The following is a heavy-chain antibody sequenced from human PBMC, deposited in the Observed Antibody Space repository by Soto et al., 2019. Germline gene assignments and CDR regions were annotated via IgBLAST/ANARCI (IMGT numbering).Heavy chain of an antibody. CDR3: AKARSGLGSFDI. CDR1: GFMFND. V-gene: IGHV3-23*01. J-gene: IGHJ3*02. CDR2: ITGGGHT. D-gene: IGHD3-16*01. Sequence: EVPVLESGGGLVQPGGSLRLSCSASGFMFNDINWVRQAPGKGLEWISRITGGGHTDYVNSVKGRFTISRDNSKNTVDLQMNSLRVDDTAVYHCAKARSGLGSFDIWGQGTVVTVSS.